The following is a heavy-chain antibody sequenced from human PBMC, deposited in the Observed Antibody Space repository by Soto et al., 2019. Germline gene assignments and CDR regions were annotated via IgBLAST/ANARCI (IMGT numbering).Heavy chain of an antibody. J-gene: IGHJ4*02. V-gene: IGHV3-11*01. Sequence: QVQMVESGGDLVKPGGSLRLSCAASGFTFSDHYMTWIRQSPGKGLEWVSYISSDSVTIYYTDSVQGRFTVSRDNAKNSVYLQMNSLRAEDTAVYYCASDPYYYASYYWGQGTLVTVSS. CDR3: ASDPYYYASYY. D-gene: IGHD3-10*01. CDR2: ISSDSVTI. CDR1: GFTFSDHY.